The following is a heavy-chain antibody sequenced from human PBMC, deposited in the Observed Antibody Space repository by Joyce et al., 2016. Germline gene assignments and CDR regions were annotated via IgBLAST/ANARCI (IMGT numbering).Heavy chain of an antibody. D-gene: IGHD2-21*02. CDR3: ARAGILAYCGTDCYSDAFDI. CDR2: IYHTGST. CDR1: RGSINSGSYS. V-gene: IGHV4-30-2*01. J-gene: IGHJ3*02. Sequence: QLQLQESGSGLVKPSQTLSLSCAVFRGSINSGSYSWSWIRQPPGKGLEWIGYIYHTGSTYYNPSLKSRVTISIDRSKTQFSLKLTSVTAADTAVYYCARAGILAYCGTDCYSDAFDIWGQGKMVTVSS.